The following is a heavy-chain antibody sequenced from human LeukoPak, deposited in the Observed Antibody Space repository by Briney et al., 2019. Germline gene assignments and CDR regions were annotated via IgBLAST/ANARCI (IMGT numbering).Heavy chain of an antibody. Sequence: SETRSLTCTVSGGSISSDYWSWIRQPPGKGLEWVGYISYSGSTNYNPSLKSRVTISVDTSKNQFSLRLTSVTAADTAVYYCARQGAYSGYQAFDYWGQGTLVSVSS. CDR2: ISYSGST. J-gene: IGHJ4*02. CDR3: ARQGAYSGYQAFDY. V-gene: IGHV4-59*08. D-gene: IGHD5-12*01. CDR1: GGSISSDY.